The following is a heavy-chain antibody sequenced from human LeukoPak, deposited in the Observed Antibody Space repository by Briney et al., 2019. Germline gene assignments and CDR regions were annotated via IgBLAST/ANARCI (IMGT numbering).Heavy chain of an antibody. CDR2: IYYSGST. J-gene: IGHJ4*02. V-gene: IGHV4-61*01. D-gene: IGHD6-19*01. CDR3: ARNSGWYMYDY. CDR1: GGSVSSGSYY. Sequence: PSETLSLTCTVSGGSVSSGSYYWSWIRQPPGKGLEWLGYIYYSGSTNYNPSLESRVTISLDTSKNHFSLRLSSVTAADTAVYYCARNSGWYMYDYWGQGTLVTVSS.